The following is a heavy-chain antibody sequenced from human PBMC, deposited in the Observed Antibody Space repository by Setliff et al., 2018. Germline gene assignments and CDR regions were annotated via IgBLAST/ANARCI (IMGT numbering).Heavy chain of an antibody. V-gene: IGHV1-18*01. J-gene: IGHJ4*01. CDR1: GYTSTTNA. CDR2: IAVYTGKT. CDR3: LRLVRYCSRTACQRTSGDEV. D-gene: IGHD2-8*01. Sequence: ASVKVSCKASGYTSTTNALHWVRQAPGQSLEWMGWIAVYTGKTYSAQKFQGRLTMTTDKSTNMAYLDLRGLRLDDTAIYFCLRLVRYCSRTACQRTSGDEVWGQGTLVTVSS.